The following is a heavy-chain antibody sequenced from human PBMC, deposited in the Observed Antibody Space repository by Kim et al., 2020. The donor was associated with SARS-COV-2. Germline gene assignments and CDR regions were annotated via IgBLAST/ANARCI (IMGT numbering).Heavy chain of an antibody. V-gene: IGHV7-4-1*02. CDR1: GYTFTSYA. D-gene: IGHD6-19*01. CDR2: INTNTGNP. J-gene: IGHJ3*02. CDR3: YCAGIAVAGIAEPPTDDAFDI. Sequence: ASVKVSCKASGYTFTSYAMNWVRQAPGQGLEWMGWINTNTGNPTYAQGFTGRFVFSLDTSVSTAYLQISSLKAEDTAVYYCYCAGIAVAGIAEPPTDDAFDIWGQGTMLTVSS.